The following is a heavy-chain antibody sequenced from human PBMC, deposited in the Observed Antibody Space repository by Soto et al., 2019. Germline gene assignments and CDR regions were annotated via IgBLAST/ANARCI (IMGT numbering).Heavy chain of an antibody. CDR3: ARGPYYDFWSGGSYYFDY. J-gene: IGHJ4*02. V-gene: IGHV4-59*13. CDR1: GGSISSYY. D-gene: IGHD3-3*01. Sequence: PSETLSLTCTVSGGSISSYYWSWIRQPPGKGLEWIGYIYYNGTTNYNPSLKSRVTMSVGTSKNQFSLKLSSVTAADTAVYYCARGPYYDFWSGGSYYFDYWGQGTLVTVSS. CDR2: IYYNGTT.